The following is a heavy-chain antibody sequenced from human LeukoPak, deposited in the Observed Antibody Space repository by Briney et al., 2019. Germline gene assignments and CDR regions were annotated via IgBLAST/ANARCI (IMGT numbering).Heavy chain of an antibody. CDR3: ARVDYGDSDY. Sequence: PGGSLRLSCAASGFTLSTYSMNWVRQAPGKGLEWVSSISSGSSYIYYADSVKGRFTISRDNAKNSLYLQMNSLRAEDTAVYYCARVDYGDSDYWGQGTLVTVSS. J-gene: IGHJ4*02. CDR1: GFTLSTYS. V-gene: IGHV3-21*01. CDR2: ISSGSSYI. D-gene: IGHD4-17*01.